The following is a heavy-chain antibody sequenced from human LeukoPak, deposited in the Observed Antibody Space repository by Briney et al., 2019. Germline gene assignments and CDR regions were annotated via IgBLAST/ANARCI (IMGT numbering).Heavy chain of an antibody. Sequence: GASVKVSCKASGYTFTSYDINWVRQAPGQGLEWMGWMNPNSGNTGYAQKFQGRVTMTRNTSISTAYMELSSLRSEDTAVYYCARGYGLAAGTEFYDYWGQGTLVTVSS. CDR2: MNPNSGNT. V-gene: IGHV1-8*01. CDR3: ARGYGLAAGTEFYDY. CDR1: GYTFTSYD. D-gene: IGHD6-13*01. J-gene: IGHJ4*02.